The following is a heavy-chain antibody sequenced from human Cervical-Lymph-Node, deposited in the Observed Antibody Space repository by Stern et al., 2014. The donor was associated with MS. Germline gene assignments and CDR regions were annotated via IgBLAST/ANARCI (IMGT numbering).Heavy chain of an antibody. D-gene: IGHD6-6*01. CDR1: GFTFSSYG. CDR3: AKSSSPSHYYYYGIDV. J-gene: IGHJ6*02. Sequence: QVQLVQSGGGVVQPGRSLRLSCAASGFTFSSYGMHWVRQAPGKGLEWGAVISYGGSNKYYADSVKVRCTISRDNSKNTLYLQMNSLRAEDTAVYYCAKSSSPSHYYYYGIDVWGQGTTVTVSS. CDR2: ISYGGSNK. V-gene: IGHV3-30*18.